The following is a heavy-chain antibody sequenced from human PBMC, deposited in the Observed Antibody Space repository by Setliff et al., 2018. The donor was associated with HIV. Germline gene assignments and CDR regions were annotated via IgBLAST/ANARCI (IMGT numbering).Heavy chain of an antibody. D-gene: IGHD4-4*01. J-gene: IGHJ6*02. CDR2: IYNTGST. CDR1: GGSISSGGFY. V-gene: IGHV4-31*03. CDR3: AREHRSKYGLDI. Sequence: SETLSLTCTVTGGSISSGGFYWTWIRQHPGKGLEWIGYIYNTGSTYHSPSLESRVTISIDTSKNQFSLKVNSVTAADTAIYYCAREHRSKYGLDIWGQGTTVTVSS.